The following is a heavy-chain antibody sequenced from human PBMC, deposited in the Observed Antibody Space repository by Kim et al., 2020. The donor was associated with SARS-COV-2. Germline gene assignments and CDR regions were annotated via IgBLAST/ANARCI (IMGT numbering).Heavy chain of an antibody. CDR3: ARPEGYYGSGSYYKGSDAFVI. CDR2: IYPGDSDT. D-gene: IGHD3-10*01. CDR1: GYSFTSYW. J-gene: IGHJ3*02. V-gene: IGHV5-51*01. Sequence: GESLKISCKGSGYSFTSYWIGWVRQMPGKGLEWMGIIYPGDSDTRYSPSFQGQVTIPADKSISTAYLQWSSLKASDTAMYYCARPEGYYGSGSYYKGSDAFVIWGQGTLVTVSS.